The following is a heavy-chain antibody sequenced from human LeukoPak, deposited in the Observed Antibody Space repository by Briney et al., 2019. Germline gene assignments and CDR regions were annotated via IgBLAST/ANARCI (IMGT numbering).Heavy chain of an antibody. CDR3: AHGSYYDSSGYEFDP. V-gene: IGHV1-2*06. Sequence: ASVKVSCKASGYTFTGYYMHWVRQAPGQGLEWMGRINPNSGGTNYAQKFQGRVTMTRDTSISTAYMELSRLRSDDTAVYYCAHGSYYDSSGYEFDPWGQGTLVTVS. D-gene: IGHD3-22*01. CDR2: INPNSGGT. J-gene: IGHJ5*02. CDR1: GYTFTGYY.